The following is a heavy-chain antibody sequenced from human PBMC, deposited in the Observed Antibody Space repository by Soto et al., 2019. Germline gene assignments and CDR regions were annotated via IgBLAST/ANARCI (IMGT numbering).Heavy chain of an antibody. Sequence: QVQLVQSGAEVKKPGSSVKVSCKASGGTFSSYAISWVRQAPGQGLEWMGGIIPIFGTANYAQKFQGRVTFTADAATSIANVELGSRRSEDAAVYFCVIEGRGVWEECGMDVWGQGTTVTVSS. CDR3: VIEGRGVWEECGMDV. D-gene: IGHD3-10*01. CDR2: IIPIFGTA. J-gene: IGHJ6*02. V-gene: IGHV1-69*12. CDR1: GGTFSSYA.